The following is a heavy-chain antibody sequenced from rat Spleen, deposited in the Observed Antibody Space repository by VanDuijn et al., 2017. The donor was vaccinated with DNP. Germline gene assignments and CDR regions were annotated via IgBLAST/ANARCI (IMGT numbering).Heavy chain of an antibody. Sequence: EVQLVESGGALVQPGGSLKLSCAASGFTFTKYDMAWVRQAPTKGLEWVASISPTGINTYYRASVKGRFTVSRDNAETSLFLQMDSLRSEDTAKYYCTNFAYWGQGTLVTVSS. J-gene: IGHJ3*01. CDR1: GFTFTKYD. CDR2: ISPTGINT. CDR3: TNFAY. V-gene: IGHV5-25*01.